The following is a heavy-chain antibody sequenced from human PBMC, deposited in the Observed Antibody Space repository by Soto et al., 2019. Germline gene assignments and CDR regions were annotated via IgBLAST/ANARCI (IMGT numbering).Heavy chain of an antibody. CDR1: GGTFSSYS. CDR2: IIPIFGTA. D-gene: IGHD1-26*01. V-gene: IGHV1-69*01. Sequence: QVQLVQAGAEVKKPGSSVKVSCTASGGTFSSYSINWVRQAPGQGLEWMGEIIPIFGTANYAQKFQGRVTITADESTSTAYMELSSLRSEDTAVYYCARDGGTHSGGIDYWGQGTLVNVSS. CDR3: ARDGGTHSGGIDY. J-gene: IGHJ4*02.